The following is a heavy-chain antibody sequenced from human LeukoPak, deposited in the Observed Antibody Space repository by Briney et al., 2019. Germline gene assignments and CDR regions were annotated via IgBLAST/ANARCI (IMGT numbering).Heavy chain of an antibody. V-gene: IGHV4-38-2*01. CDR3: AGLMSHGLDP. D-gene: IGHD2-8*01. J-gene: IGHJ5*02. CDR1: GYSISSGFY. Sequence: PSETLSLTCAVSGYSISSGFYWGWIRQPPGKGLERIGNIYHSGSTYYSPSLRSRISISVHTAKNQFSLRLSSVTAADTAVYYCAGLMSHGLDPWGQGILVTVSS. CDR2: IYHSGST.